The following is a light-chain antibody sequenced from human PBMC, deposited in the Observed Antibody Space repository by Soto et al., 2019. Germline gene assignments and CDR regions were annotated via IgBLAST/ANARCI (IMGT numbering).Light chain of an antibody. J-gene: IGKJ2*01. V-gene: IGKV3-20*01. CDR1: QSVNSNF. CDR3: QLYGSYMFT. Sequence: EVVLTQSPGNLSLSPGERATLSCRTSQSVNSNFLSWFQQKPGQPPRLLLYAASKRAAGTLDRFSGSGSGTDFTLIISRLEPEDSAMYHCQLYGSYMFTFGQGTKVDIK. CDR2: AAS.